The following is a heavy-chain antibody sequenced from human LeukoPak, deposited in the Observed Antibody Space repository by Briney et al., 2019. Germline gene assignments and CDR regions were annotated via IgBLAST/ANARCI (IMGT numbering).Heavy chain of an antibody. D-gene: IGHD2-15*01. CDR1: GDSISSSNW. CDR2: IYHSGST. V-gene: IGHV4-4*02. Sequence: SETLSLTCAVSGDSISSSNWWSWVRQPPEKGLEWIGEIYHSGSTNYNPSLKSRVIISVDMSKNQFSLKLNSVTAADTAVYYCASFYCSGGSCYQYFSYYYMDVWGKGTTVTISS. J-gene: IGHJ6*03. CDR3: ASFYCSGGSCYQYFSYYYMDV.